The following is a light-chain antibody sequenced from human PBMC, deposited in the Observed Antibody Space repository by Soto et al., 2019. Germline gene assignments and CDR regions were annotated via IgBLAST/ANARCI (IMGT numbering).Light chain of an antibody. Sequence: EIVMTQSPATLSVYPGERATLSCTASQRVSSNLAWSHQKPGQAPRLLIYGASTTATGIPARFSGSVSGTEFTLTISSLQSEEFAVYFCQQYNNWINFGQGTRLEI. CDR1: QRVSSN. CDR3: QQYNNWIN. J-gene: IGKJ5*01. CDR2: GAS. V-gene: IGKV3-15*01.